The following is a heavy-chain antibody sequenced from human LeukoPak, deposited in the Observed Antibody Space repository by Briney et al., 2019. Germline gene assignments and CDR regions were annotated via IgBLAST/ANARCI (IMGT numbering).Heavy chain of an antibody. V-gene: IGHV1-2*02. CDR2: INPNSGGT. J-gene: IGHJ6*03. D-gene: IGHD6-13*01. CDR3: AADAGSSYYYYYMDV. Sequence: GASVKVSCKASGYTFTGYYMHWVRQAPGQGLEWMGWINPNSGGTNYAQKFQERVTITRDMSTSTAYMELSSLRSEDTAVYYCAADAGSSYYYYYMDVWGKGTTVTVSS. CDR1: GYTFTGYY.